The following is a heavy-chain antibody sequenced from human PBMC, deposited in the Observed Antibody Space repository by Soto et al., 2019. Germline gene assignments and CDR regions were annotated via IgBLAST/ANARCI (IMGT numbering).Heavy chain of an antibody. Sequence: SEILSLTCTVSGGSISSSSYYWGWIRQPPGKGLEWIGSIYYSGSTYYNPSLKSRVTISVDTSKNQFSLKLSSVTAADTAVYYCARLGGYCSGGSCYSGRKFDYWGQGTLVTVSS. J-gene: IGHJ4*02. CDR3: ARLGGYCSGGSCYSGRKFDY. D-gene: IGHD2-15*01. V-gene: IGHV4-39*01. CDR2: IYYSGST. CDR1: GGSISSSSYY.